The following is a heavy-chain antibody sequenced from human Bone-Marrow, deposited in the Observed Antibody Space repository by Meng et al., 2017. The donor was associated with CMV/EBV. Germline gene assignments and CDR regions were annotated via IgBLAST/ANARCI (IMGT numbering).Heavy chain of an antibody. J-gene: IGHJ4*02. CDR3: AKEWEMATVNPLLNC. D-gene: IGHD5-24*01. V-gene: IGHV3-23*01. CDR1: GFTFSSYA. Sequence: SGFTFSSYALNWVRQAAGKGLEWVSAISGSGGSTNYADSVRGRFTISRDNSRNTLYLQMNSLRAEDTAVYYCAKEWEMATVNPLLNCWGQGTLVTVSS. CDR2: ISGSGGST.